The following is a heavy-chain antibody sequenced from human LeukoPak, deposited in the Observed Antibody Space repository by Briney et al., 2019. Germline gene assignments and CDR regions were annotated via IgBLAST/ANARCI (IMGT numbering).Heavy chain of an antibody. V-gene: IGHV3-23*01. CDR1: GFTFSRCA. CDR3: AKVMEQRLYFYYYDMDV. CDR2: NSASGGST. Sequence: GGSLRLSCAASGFTFSRCAMTWVRQAPGKGLEWVSANSASGGSTDYADSGKGRFTISRDNSKNTLYLQMNSLRAEDTGVYYCAKVMEQRLYFYYYDMDVWGQGTMVIVSS. D-gene: IGHD1-26*01. J-gene: IGHJ6*02.